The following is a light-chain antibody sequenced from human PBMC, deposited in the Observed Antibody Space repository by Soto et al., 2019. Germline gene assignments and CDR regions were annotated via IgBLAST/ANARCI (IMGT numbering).Light chain of an antibody. V-gene: IGKV1-39*01. CDR2: AAS. Sequence: DIQMTQSPSSLSASVGDRVTITCRASQSISSYLNWYQQKPGKAPKLLIYAASSLQSGVPSRFSVSGSGTDFTLTISSLQPEDFATYYCQQSYSTPDTVGQGTKLEIK. CDR1: QSISSY. J-gene: IGKJ2*01. CDR3: QQSYSTPDT.